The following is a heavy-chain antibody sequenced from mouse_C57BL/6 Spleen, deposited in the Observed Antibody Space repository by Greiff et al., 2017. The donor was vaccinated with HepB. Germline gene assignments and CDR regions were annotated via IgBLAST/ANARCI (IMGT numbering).Heavy chain of an antibody. Sequence: EVQGVESGGGLVKPGGSLKLSCAASGFTFSDYGMHWVRQAPEKGLEWVAYISSGSSTIYYADTVKGRFTISRDNAKNTLFLQMTSLRSEDTAMYYCARLYGSSSNWYFDVWGTGTTVTVSS. V-gene: IGHV5-17*01. D-gene: IGHD1-1*01. CDR3: ARLYGSSSNWYFDV. J-gene: IGHJ1*03. CDR2: ISSGSSTI. CDR1: GFTFSDYG.